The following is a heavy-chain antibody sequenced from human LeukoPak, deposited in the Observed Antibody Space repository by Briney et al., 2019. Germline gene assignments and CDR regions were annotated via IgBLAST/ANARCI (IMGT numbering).Heavy chain of an antibody. CDR2: ISSSGTTI. CDR3: ARSTTDYYYGMEV. J-gene: IGHJ6*02. Sequence: PGGYLRLSCAASGFTFSSYEMNWVRQAPGKGLGWVSFISSSGTTIYYADSVKGRFIISRDNAKNSLYLQMNSLRVDDTAVYYCARSTTDYYYGMEVWGQGTTVTVSS. V-gene: IGHV3-48*03. CDR1: GFTFSSYE. D-gene: IGHD1-26*01.